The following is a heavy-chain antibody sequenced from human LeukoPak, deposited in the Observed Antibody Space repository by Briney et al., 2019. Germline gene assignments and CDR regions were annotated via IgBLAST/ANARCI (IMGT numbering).Heavy chain of an antibody. Sequence: PSETLSLTCTVSGGSVSSGSSYWSWIRQPPGKGLEWIGYIYYSGSTNYNPSLKSRVTISVDTSKNQFSLKLSSVTAADTAVYYCARESSYFDYWGQGTLVTVSS. V-gene: IGHV4-61*01. CDR3: ARESSYFDY. CDR2: IYYSGST. J-gene: IGHJ4*02. CDR1: GGSVSSGSSY.